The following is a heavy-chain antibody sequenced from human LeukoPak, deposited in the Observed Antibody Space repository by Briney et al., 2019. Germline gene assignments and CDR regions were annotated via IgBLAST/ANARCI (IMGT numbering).Heavy chain of an antibody. CDR3: ARGTGYYDSSGYPFDY. J-gene: IGHJ4*02. D-gene: IGHD3-22*01. CDR1: GYTFTGYY. Sequence: ASVKVSCKASGYTFTGYYIHWVRQAPGQGLEWMGWISAYNGNTNYAQKLQGRVTMTTDTSTSTAYMELRSLRSDDTAVYYCARGTGYYDSSGYPFDYWGQGTLVTVSS. V-gene: IGHV1-18*04. CDR2: ISAYNGNT.